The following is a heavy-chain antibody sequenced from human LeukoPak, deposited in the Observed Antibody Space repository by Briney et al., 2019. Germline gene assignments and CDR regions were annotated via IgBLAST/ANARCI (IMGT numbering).Heavy chain of an antibody. CDR2: IYTSGST. D-gene: IGHD6-6*01. J-gene: IGHJ4*02. V-gene: IGHV4-61*02. CDR1: GGSISSGSYY. CDR3: ARALAPSIAARPGDY. Sequence: SQTLSLTCTVSGGSISSGSYYWRWIRQPAGKGLEWIGRIYTSGSTNYNPSLKSRVTISVDTSKNQFSLKLSSVTAADTAVYYCARALAPSIAARPGDYWGQGTLVTVSS.